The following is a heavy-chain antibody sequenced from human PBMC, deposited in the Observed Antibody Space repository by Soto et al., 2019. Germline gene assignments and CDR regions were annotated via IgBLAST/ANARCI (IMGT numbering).Heavy chain of an antibody. V-gene: IGHV3-7*01. CDR3: ASQTSGYYYYGMDV. J-gene: IGHJ6*02. Sequence: GGSLRLSCAASGFTFSSYWMSWVRQAPGKGLEWVANIKQDGSEKYYVDSVKGRFTISRDNAKNSLYLQMNSLSAEDSAVYYCASQTSGYYYYGMDVWGQGTTVTVSS. CDR2: IKQDGSEK. CDR1: GFTFSSYW.